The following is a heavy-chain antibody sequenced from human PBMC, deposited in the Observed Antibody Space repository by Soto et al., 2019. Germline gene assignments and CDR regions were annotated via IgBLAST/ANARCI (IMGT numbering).Heavy chain of an antibody. D-gene: IGHD4-17*01. J-gene: IGHJ4*01. Sequence: PSETLSLTCTVSGGSISSGDYYWTWIRQPPGKGLEWIGYIYYTGNTYYNSSLKSRLTISLDTSKNQFSLRLSSVTAADTPGYFGGRVLTMVNADYWGQGTLVTVSS. CDR2: IYYTGNT. CDR1: GGSISSGDYY. CDR3: GRVLTMVNADY. V-gene: IGHV4-30-4*01.